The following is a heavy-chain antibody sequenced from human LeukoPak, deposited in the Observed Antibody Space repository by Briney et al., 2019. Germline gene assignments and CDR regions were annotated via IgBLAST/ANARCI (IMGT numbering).Heavy chain of an antibody. J-gene: IGHJ5*02. Sequence: GGSLRLSCAASGFTFSSYGMSWVRQAPGKGLEWVSSISSTGGTTYYADSVKGRFTISRDNAKNSLHLQMNSLRSDDTAVYYCARDRTVSSANSNMIIFGGVIVNSLGWFDPWGQGTLVTVSS. CDR1: GFTFSSYG. CDR3: ARDRTVSSANSNMIIFGGVIVNSLGWFDP. D-gene: IGHD3-16*02. CDR2: ISSTGGTT. V-gene: IGHV3-23*01.